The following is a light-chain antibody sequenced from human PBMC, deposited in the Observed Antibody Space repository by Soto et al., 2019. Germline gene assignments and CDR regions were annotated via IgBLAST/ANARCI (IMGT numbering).Light chain of an antibody. CDR2: GNS. J-gene: IGLJ1*01. CDR3: QSYDNSPSGIYV. V-gene: IGLV1-40*01. Sequence: QSVLTQPPSVSGAPGQRVTISCSGSSSNIGAGSDVHWYQQLPGTAPKLLIYGNSRRSSGVPDRFYGSKSGTSASLAITGLQAEDEADYYCQSYDNSPSGIYVFGTGTQLTVL. CDR1: SSNIGAGSD.